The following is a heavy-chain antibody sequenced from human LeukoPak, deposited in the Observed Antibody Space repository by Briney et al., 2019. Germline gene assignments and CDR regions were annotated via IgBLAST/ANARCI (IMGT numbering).Heavy chain of an antibody. D-gene: IGHD3-3*02. CDR2: IRPDGHNK. J-gene: IGHJ6*03. CDR1: GFIFIGYG. CDR3: AKEGAASWDVDV. Sequence: PGGSLRLSCAASGFIFIGYGMHWVRQAPGKRPERVAFIRPDGHNKYYADSVKGRFMISRDNSKNTVDLQMNSLRGDDTAMYYCAKEGAASWDVDVWGKGTTVTVSS. V-gene: IGHV3-30*02.